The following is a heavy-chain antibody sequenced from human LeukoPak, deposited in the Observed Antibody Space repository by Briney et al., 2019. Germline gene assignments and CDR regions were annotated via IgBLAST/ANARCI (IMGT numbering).Heavy chain of an antibody. D-gene: IGHD6-13*01. V-gene: IGHV3-43*02. J-gene: IGHJ4*02. CDR1: GFTFNNYA. CDR3: VRDGGSRLSFDS. Sequence: PGGSLRLSCVTSGFTFNNYALHWVRQAPGKSLEWVCLIKGDGYSAYNADSVKGRFTISRDNSKNSLYLQMNSLTTEDTALYYCVRDGGSRLSFDSWGQGTPVTVSS. CDR2: IKGDGYSA.